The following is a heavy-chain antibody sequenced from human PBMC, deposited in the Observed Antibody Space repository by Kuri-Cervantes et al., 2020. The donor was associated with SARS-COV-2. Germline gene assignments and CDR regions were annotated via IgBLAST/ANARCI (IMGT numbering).Heavy chain of an antibody. J-gene: IGHJ6*03. CDR1: GYTFTSYD. V-gene: IGHV1-8*03. CDR2: MNPNSGNT. CDR3: ARGAHGYNSLLYYYYYMDV. D-gene: IGHD5-24*01. Sequence: ASVKVSCKASGYTFTSYDINWVRQATGQGLEWMGWMNPNSGNTGYAQKFQGRVTITRNTSISTAYMELSSLRSEDTAVYYCARGAHGYNSLLYYYYYMDVWGKGTTVTVSS.